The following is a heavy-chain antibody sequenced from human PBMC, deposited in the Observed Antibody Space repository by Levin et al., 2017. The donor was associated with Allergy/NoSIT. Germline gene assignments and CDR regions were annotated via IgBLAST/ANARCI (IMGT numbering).Heavy chain of an antibody. CDR3: AQSPAVIIITSKYFQH. Sequence: GGSLRLSCAASGFTFSNYAMSWVRQAPGKGLEWVSAISGSGDSTYYADSVKGRFTISRDNSKNTLDLLINSLRAEDTAVYYCAQSPAVIIITSKYFQHWGQGTLVTVSS. J-gene: IGHJ1*01. V-gene: IGHV3-23*01. D-gene: IGHD3-16*01. CDR1: GFTFSNYA. CDR2: ISGSGDST.